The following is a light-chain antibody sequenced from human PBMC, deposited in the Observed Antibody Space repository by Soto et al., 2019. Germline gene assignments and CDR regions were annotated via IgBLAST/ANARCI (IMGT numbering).Light chain of an antibody. V-gene: IGLV2-8*01. J-gene: IGLJ1*01. CDR2: EVT. CDR3: SSYTGGSTSYV. CDR1: SSDVGGYDY. Sequence: QSALTQPPSASGSPGQSVTISCTGTSSDVGGYDYVSWYQQHPGKAPKLMIYEVTIRPSGVSDRFSGSKSGNTASLTVSGLHAEDEADYYCSSYTGGSTSYVFGTGTKLTVL.